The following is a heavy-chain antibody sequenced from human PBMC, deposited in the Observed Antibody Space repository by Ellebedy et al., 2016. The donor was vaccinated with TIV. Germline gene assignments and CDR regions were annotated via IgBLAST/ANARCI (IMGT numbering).Heavy chain of an antibody. CDR3: VRDLTNPVTGDY. J-gene: IGHJ4*02. Sequence: AASVKVSCKTSGYSFTAYYIHWVRQAPGQGPEWVGWNNPDNGVTVYGQKLQGRVTITGDTSISTVYLELSSLRADDTAIYYCVRDLTNPVTGDYWGQGTLVFVSS. CDR1: GYSFTAYY. CDR2: NNPDNGVT. V-gene: IGHV1-2*02. D-gene: IGHD4-11*01.